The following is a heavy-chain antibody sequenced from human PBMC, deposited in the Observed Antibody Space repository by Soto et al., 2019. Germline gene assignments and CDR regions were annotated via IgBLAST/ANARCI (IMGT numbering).Heavy chain of an antibody. Sequence: GGSWRLSCAASGFTCRSYWMSWVRQAPGKGLEWVANIKQDGSEKYYVDSVKGRFTISRDNAKNSLYLQINSLRAEDTAVYYCARDERYSSSRSYYYYYGMDVWGQGTTVTVSS. V-gene: IGHV3-7*03. D-gene: IGHD6-13*01. CDR3: ARDERYSSSRSYYYYYGMDV. CDR1: GFTCRSYW. J-gene: IGHJ6*02. CDR2: IKQDGSEK.